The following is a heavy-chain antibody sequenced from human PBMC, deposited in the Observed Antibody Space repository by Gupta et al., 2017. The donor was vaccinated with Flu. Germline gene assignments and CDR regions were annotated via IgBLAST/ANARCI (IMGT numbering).Heavy chain of an antibody. J-gene: IGHJ1*01. CDR3: TDSWNNKQG. Sequence: EVLLVESGRGLVQHGGSLKLSCAASGFIFSDSAMHWVRQASGKGLEWVGRIRSKANNYATTYAASVKGRFTISRDDSKGTAFLQMNSLKTEDTAVYYCTDSWNNKQGWGQGTLVTVSS. D-gene: IGHD1/OR15-1a*01. CDR2: IRSKANNYAT. V-gene: IGHV3-73*02. CDR1: GFIFSDSA.